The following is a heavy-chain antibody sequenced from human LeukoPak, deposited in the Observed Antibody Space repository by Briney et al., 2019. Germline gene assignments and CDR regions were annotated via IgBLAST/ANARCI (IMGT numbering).Heavy chain of an antibody. J-gene: IGHJ4*02. Sequence: GGSLRLSCAASGFTFSTYWMTWVRQAPGKGLEWEANIKEDGSEKYYVDSVKGRFTISRDNAKNSLYLQMNSLRAEDTAVYYCARALCIWGGDCHYFDYWGQGTLVTVSS. D-gene: IGHD2-21*01. CDR1: GFTFSTYW. CDR3: ARALCIWGGDCHYFDY. V-gene: IGHV3-7*01. CDR2: IKEDGSEK.